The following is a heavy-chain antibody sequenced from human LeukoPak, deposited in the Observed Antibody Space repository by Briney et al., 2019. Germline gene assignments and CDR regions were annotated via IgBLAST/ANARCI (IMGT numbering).Heavy chain of an antibody. Sequence: ASVKVSCKASGYTFTDYFIHWVRQAPGQGLEWMGWINPNTGGTNYAQKFQGRVSLTRDTSISTAYMELSSLRYDDTAVYYCARGGRWELPRPYAFDVWGQGTMVTVSS. J-gene: IGHJ3*01. D-gene: IGHD1-26*01. CDR1: GYTFTDYF. CDR2: INPNTGGT. V-gene: IGHV1-2*02. CDR3: ARGGRWELPRPYAFDV.